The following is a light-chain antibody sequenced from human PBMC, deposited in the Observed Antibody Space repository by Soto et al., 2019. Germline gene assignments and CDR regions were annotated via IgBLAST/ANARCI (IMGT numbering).Light chain of an antibody. Sequence: QSVLTQPASVSGSPGQSITISCTGTSSDVGGYNYVSWYQQHPGKAPKLMISGVSNRPSGVSDRFSGSKSDNTASLTISGLQAEDEADYYCSSYTSSSTLVFGGGTKLTVL. V-gene: IGLV2-14*01. CDR2: GVS. CDR3: SSYTSSSTLV. CDR1: SSDVGGYNY. J-gene: IGLJ2*01.